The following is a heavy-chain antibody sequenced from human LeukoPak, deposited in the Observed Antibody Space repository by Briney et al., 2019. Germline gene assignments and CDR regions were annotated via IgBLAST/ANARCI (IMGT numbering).Heavy chain of an antibody. CDR2: FNHNWGA. V-gene: IGHV5-51*01. J-gene: IGHJ4*02. Sequence: GESLKISCKGSGYSFTSYWIGWVRQMPGKGLEWIGEFNHNWGAKYNPSLQSRVTISVDTSNNHLSLSLNSVTTADTAVYYCAASLWFGIYPEYWGQGRLVTVSS. CDR3: AASLWFGIYPEY. CDR1: GYSFTSYW. D-gene: IGHD3-10*01.